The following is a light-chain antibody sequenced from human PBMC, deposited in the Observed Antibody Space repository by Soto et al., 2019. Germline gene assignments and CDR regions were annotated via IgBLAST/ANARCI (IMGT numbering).Light chain of an antibody. J-gene: IGKJ5*01. CDR2: AAS. CDR3: QQSYSTPHT. Sequence: DIQMTQPPPSLSASVGDRGTITFRASQSISSYLNWYQQKPGKAPKLLIYAASSLQSGVPSRFSGSGSGTDFTLTISSLQHEDFATYYCQQSYSTPHTFGQGTRLE. V-gene: IGKV1-39*01. CDR1: QSISSY.